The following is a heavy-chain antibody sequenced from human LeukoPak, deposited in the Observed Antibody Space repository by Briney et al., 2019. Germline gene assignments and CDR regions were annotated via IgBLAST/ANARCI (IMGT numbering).Heavy chain of an antibody. V-gene: IGHV3-30*04. J-gene: IGHJ4*02. CDR3: ARDCGNYYDRVAFAY. D-gene: IGHD3-22*01. CDR2: ISYDGSNK. CDR1: GFTFSSYP. Sequence: GGSLRLSCAASGFTFSSYPMHWVRQAPGKGLEWVAVISYDGSNKYYADSVKGRFTISRDNSKNTLYLQMNSLRAEDTAVYCCARDCGNYYDRVAFAYWGQGTLVTVSS.